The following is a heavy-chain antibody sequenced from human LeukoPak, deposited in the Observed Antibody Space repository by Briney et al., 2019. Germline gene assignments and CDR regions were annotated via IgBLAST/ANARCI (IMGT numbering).Heavy chain of an antibody. CDR1: GGSFSGYY. V-gene: IGHV4-34*01. CDR2: INHSGST. J-gene: IGHJ4*02. Sequence: SETLSLTCAVYGGSFSGYYWSWIRQPPGKGLEWIGEINHSGSTNYNPSLKSRVTISVDTSKNQFSLKLSSVTTADTAVYYCARVYCSGGSCYSPGVFDYWGQGTLVTVSS. D-gene: IGHD2-15*01. CDR3: ARVYCSGGSCYSPGVFDY.